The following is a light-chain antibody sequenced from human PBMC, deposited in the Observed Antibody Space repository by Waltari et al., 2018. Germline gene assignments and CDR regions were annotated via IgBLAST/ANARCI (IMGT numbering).Light chain of an antibody. CDR3: QQYNNWPPDT. CDR1: QTVSSN. V-gene: IGKV3-15*01. Sequence: EVVMTQSPATLSVSPGERATLSCRASQTVSSNLAWYQHKPGQAPRLLIYGASTRANGIPARFSVSGSGTEFTLTISGLQSGDFAVYYCQQYNNWPPDTFGQGTKLEIK. CDR2: GAS. J-gene: IGKJ2*01.